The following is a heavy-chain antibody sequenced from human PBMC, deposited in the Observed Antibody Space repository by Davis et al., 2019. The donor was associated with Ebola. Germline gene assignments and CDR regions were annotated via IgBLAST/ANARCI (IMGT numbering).Heavy chain of an antibody. CDR2: LYPSDSYT. V-gene: IGHV5-10-1*01. D-gene: IGHD4-23*01. J-gene: IGHJ5*02. Sequence: PGGSLRLSCKGSGYSFTSYWISRVRQMPGKGLEWVGGLYPSDSYTNYSPSFQGHVTISADKSISTAYLQWSSLKASDTAMYYCARLGSVGFDPWGQGTLVTVSS. CDR3: ARLGSVGFDP. CDR1: GYSFTSYW.